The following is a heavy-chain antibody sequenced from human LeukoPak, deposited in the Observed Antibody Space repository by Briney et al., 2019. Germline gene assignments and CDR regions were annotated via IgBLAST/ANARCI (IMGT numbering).Heavy chain of an antibody. CDR2: IYYSGST. Sequence: SETLSLTCTVSGGSISSYYWSWIRQPPGKGLEWIGYIYYSGSTNYNPSLKSRVTISVDTSKNQSSLKLSSVTAADTAVYYCARLFYDSSGYFIFDYWGQGTLVTVSS. D-gene: IGHD3-22*01. CDR1: GGSISSYY. V-gene: IGHV4-59*08. J-gene: IGHJ4*02. CDR3: ARLFYDSSGYFIFDY.